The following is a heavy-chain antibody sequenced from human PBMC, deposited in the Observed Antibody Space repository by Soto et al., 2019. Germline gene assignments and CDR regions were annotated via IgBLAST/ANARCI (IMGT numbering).Heavy chain of an antibody. D-gene: IGHD6-19*01. CDR2: ISAYNGNT. CDR3: ARIAVIGGRFFDY. J-gene: IGHJ4*02. V-gene: IGHV1-18*01. Sequence: QVHLVQSGADVKIPGASVKVSCKASGYTFTSYGITWVRQAPGQGLEWMGWISAYNGNTNYAQKLQGRVTLTTDTSTRTAYMELRSLRSDDTALYYCARIAVIGGRFFDYWGQGTLVTVSS. CDR1: GYTFTSYG.